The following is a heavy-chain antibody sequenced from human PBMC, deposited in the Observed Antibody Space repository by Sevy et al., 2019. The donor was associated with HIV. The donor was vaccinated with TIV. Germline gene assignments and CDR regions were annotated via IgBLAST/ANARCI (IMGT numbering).Heavy chain of an antibody. CDR2: INSAGTAI. CDR3: ARVTAAPPGMGIDY. D-gene: IGHD6-13*01. CDR1: GFTFSSYW. V-gene: IGHV3-74*01. J-gene: IGHJ4*02. Sequence: GGYLRLSCAASGFTFSSYWMHWVRQAPGKGLVWVSRINSAGTAINFADSVKGRFTISRDNAKNTLYLQMNSLRAEDTAVYYCARVTAAPPGMGIDYWGQGTLVTVSS.